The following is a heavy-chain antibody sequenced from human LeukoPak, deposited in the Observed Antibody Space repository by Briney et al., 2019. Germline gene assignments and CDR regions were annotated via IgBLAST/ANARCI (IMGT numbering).Heavy chain of an antibody. D-gene: IGHD3-3*01. CDR2: IKQDGSEK. CDR3: ARLGPYYDFWSGYLMQGGFDY. J-gene: IGHJ4*02. V-gene: IGHV3-7*01. Sequence: PGGSLRLSCAASGFTFSSYWMSWVRQAPGKGLEWVANIKQDGSEKYYVDSVKGRFTISRDNAKNSLYLQMNSLRAEDTAVYYCARLGPYYDFWSGYLMQGGFDYWGQGTLVTVSS. CDR1: GFTFSSYW.